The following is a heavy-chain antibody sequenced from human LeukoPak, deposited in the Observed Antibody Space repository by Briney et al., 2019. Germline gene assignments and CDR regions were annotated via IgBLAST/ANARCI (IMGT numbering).Heavy chain of an antibody. CDR2: VSGSGGST. D-gene: IGHD3-10*01. CDR1: GFTFSSYA. J-gene: IGHJ4*02. CDR3: AKEFRRRGGFDY. V-gene: IGHV3-23*01. Sequence: GGXXXLXCAASGFTFSSYAMSWVRQAPGKGGGXVSAVSGSGGSTYYAGSVKGRFTISRDNSKNTLYLQMNSLRAEDTAVYYCAKEFRRRGGFDYWGQGTLVTVSS.